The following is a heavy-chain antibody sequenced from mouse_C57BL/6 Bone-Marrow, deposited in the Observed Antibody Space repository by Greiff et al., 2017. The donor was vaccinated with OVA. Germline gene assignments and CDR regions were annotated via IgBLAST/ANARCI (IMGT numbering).Heavy chain of an antibody. CDR3: ARYDYDGYWYFDV. J-gene: IGHJ1*03. Sequence: EVKVVESGGGLVQPGESLKLSCESNEYEFPSHDMSWVRKTPEKRLELVAAINSDGGSTYYPDTMERRFIISRDNTKKTLYLQMSSLRSEDTALYYCARYDYDGYWYFDVWGTGTTVTVSS. V-gene: IGHV5-2*01. D-gene: IGHD2-4*01. CDR1: EYEFPSHD. CDR2: INSDGGST.